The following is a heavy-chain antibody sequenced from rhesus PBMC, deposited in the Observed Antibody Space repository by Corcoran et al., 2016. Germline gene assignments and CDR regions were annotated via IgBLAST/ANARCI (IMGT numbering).Heavy chain of an antibody. D-gene: IGHD2-33*01. CDR3: ARQLLSLFDY. CDR1: GGSISRSYW. V-gene: IGHV4-93*02. J-gene: IGHJ4*01. Sequence: QVQLQESGPGVVKPSETLSLTCAVPGGSISRSYWWSWLRPSPGKGLEWIGGIYGSGGSTEYNPSLKSRVTISIDTSKNQFSLKLSSVTAADTAVYYCARQLLSLFDYWGQGVLVTVSS. CDR2: IYGSGGST.